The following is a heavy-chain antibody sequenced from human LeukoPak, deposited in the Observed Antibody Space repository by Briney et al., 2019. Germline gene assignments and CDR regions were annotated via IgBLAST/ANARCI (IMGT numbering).Heavy chain of an antibody. D-gene: IGHD5-18*01. Sequence: PGESLRLSCAASGFTFSSYAMSWVRQAPGKGLEWVSAISGSGGSTYYADSVKGRFTISRDNSKNTLYLQMNSLRAEDTAVYYCAKDGSWIQLWLPNYWGQGTLVTVSS. CDR1: GFTFSSYA. J-gene: IGHJ4*02. CDR2: ISGSGGST. CDR3: AKDGSWIQLWLPNY. V-gene: IGHV3-23*01.